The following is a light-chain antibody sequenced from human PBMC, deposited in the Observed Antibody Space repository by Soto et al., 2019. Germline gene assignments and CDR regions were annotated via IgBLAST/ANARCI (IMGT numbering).Light chain of an antibody. V-gene: IGKV1-5*03. CDR1: QAISSW. Sequence: DIQMTQSPSTLSGSVGDRVTITWLASQAISSWLAWYQQKPGKAPKLLIYKASTLKSGVPSRFSGSGSGTEFTLTISSLQPDDFATYYCQNYNSYSEKFGQGNKVDIK. CDR3: QNYNSYSEK. CDR2: KAS. J-gene: IGKJ1*01.